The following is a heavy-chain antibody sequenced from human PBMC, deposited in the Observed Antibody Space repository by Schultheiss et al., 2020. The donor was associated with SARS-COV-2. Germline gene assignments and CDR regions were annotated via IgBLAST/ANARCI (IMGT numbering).Heavy chain of an antibody. CDR3: TTDGYSSSWYNYFDY. V-gene: IGHV3-15*01. D-gene: IGHD6-13*01. J-gene: IGHJ4*02. CDR1: GFTFSNAW. CDR2: IKSKTDGGTT. Sequence: GGSLRLSCAASGFTFSNAWMSWVRQAPGKGLEWVGRIKSKTDGGTTDYAAPVKGRFTISRDDSKNTLYLQMNSLKTEDTAVYYCTTDGYSSSWYNYFDYWGQGTLVTVSS.